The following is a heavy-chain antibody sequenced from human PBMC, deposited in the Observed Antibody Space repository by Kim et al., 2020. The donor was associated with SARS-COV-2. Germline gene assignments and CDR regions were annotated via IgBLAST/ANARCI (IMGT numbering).Heavy chain of an antibody. V-gene: IGHV6-1*01. CDR3: VRATGGRGSRFDP. J-gene: IGHJ5*02. CDR1: GDSVSSNTAT. CDR2: TYYRSKWYY. Sequence: SQTLSLTCAISGDSVSSNTATWNWIRQSPSRGLEWLGRTYYRSKWYYDYAISVKSRFTINPDTSKNQFSLQLNSVTPEDTAVYYCVRATGGRGSRFDPWGQGTLVTVSS. D-gene: IGHD2-15*01.